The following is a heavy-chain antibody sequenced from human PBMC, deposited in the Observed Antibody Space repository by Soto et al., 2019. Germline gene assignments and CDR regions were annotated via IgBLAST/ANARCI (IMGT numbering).Heavy chain of an antibody. J-gene: IGHJ4*02. Sequence: QLQLQESGPGLVKPSETLSLTCTVSGGSVSSSSYYWGWVRQPPGKGLEWIGSVYYSGSTYYNPSLESRVTTSVDKSKNQFSLTLLPLSAADTAVSYCGRLEGLATIPSYFDYWGQGALVTVSS. CDR3: GRLEGLATIPSYFDY. D-gene: IGHD3-9*01. CDR2: VYYSGST. V-gene: IGHV4-39*01. CDR1: GGSVSSSSYY.